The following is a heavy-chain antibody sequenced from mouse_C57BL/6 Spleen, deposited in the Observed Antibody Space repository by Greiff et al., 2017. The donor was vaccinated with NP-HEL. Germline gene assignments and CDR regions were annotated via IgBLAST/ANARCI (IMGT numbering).Heavy chain of an antibody. CDR3: AREGRAMDY. CDR2: ISAGGSYT. V-gene: IGHV5-4*01. J-gene: IGHJ4*01. CDR1: GFTFSSYA. Sequence: EVQLVESGGGLVKPGGSLKLSCAASGFTFSSYAMSWVRQTPEKRLEWVATISAGGSYTYYPDNVKGRFTISRDNAKNNLYLQMSHLKSEDTAMYYCAREGRAMDYWGQGTSVTVSS.